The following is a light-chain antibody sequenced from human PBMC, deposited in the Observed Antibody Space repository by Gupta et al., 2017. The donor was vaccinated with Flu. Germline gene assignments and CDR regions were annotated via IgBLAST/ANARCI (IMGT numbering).Light chain of an antibody. V-gene: IGKV1-39*01. CDR2: TAS. Sequence: DIQMTQSPSSLSASVGDRVTITCRASQTISGYLNWYQQKPGKAPKVLIHTASILQGGVPSRFSGGGSGTDFTLTISRLQPEDFATYYCQQSDSSPLTFGGGTKVEVK. CDR3: QQSDSSPLT. J-gene: IGKJ4*01. CDR1: QTISGY.